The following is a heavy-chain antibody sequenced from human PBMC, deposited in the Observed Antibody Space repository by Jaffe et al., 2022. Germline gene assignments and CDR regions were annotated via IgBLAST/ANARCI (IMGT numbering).Heavy chain of an antibody. CDR1: GGSISSYY. CDR3: ARDLNGDYFFDN. Sequence: QVQLQESGPGLVKPSETLSLTCTVSGGSISSYYWSWIRQPPGKELEWIGYLYKSGSTNYNPSLRSRVTISVDTSKNQFSLNLSSVTAADTAIYYCARDLNGDYFFDNWGQGTLVTVSS. V-gene: IGHV4-59*01. CDR2: LYKSGST. D-gene: IGHD4-17*01. J-gene: IGHJ4*02.